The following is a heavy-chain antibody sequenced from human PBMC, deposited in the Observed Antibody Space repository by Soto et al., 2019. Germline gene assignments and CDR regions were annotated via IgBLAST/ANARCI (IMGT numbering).Heavy chain of an antibody. J-gene: IGHJ6*03. CDR3: ARVGTYGDYDTYYYYMDV. CDR1: GGSFSGYY. CDR2: INHSGST. V-gene: IGHV4-34*01. D-gene: IGHD4-17*01. Sequence: SETLSLTCAVYGGSFSGYYWSWIRQPPGKGLEWIGEINHSGSTNYNPSLKSRVTISVDTSKNQFSLKLSSVTAADTAVCYCARVGTYGDYDTYYYYMDVWGRGTTVTVSS.